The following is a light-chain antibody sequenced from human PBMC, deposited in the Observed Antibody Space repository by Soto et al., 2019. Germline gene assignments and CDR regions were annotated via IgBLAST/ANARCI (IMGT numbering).Light chain of an antibody. Sequence: EIVLTQSPGTLSLSPGERATLSCRASQSVSSSYLAWYQQKPGQAPRLLIYGASSRATGIPDRFSGSGSGTDFTRTISILEPEDFAVYYCQQFRRSPLFGQGTRLEIK. J-gene: IGKJ5*01. CDR2: GAS. CDR3: QQFRRSPL. V-gene: IGKV3-20*01. CDR1: QSVSSSY.